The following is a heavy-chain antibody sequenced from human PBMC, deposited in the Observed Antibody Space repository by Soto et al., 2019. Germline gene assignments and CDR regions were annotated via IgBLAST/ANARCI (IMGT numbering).Heavy chain of an antibody. D-gene: IGHD3-3*01. V-gene: IGHV1-46*03. CDR2: INPSGGST. Sequence: ASVKVSSKASGYTFTSYYMHWVRQAPGQGLEWMGIINPSGGSTSYAQKFQGRVTMTRDTSTSTVYMELSSLRSEDTAVYYCAREATDFGVVIISVQAPAAFDIWGQGTMVTVSS. CDR1: GYTFTSYY. J-gene: IGHJ3*02. CDR3: AREATDFGVVIISVQAPAAFDI.